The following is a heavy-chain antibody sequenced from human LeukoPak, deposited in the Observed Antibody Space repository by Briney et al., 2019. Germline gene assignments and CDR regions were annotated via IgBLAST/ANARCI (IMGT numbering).Heavy chain of an antibody. CDR3: AREYCSSTSCEEDY. V-gene: IGHV3-21*01. D-gene: IGHD2-2*01. CDR2: ISSSSSYI. Sequence: GGSLRLSCAASGFPFSSCSMNWVRQAPGKGLEWVSSISSSSSYIYYADSVKGRFTISRDNAKNSLYLQMNSLRAEDTAVYYCAREYCSSTSCEEDYWGQGTLVTVSS. CDR1: GFPFSSCS. J-gene: IGHJ4*02.